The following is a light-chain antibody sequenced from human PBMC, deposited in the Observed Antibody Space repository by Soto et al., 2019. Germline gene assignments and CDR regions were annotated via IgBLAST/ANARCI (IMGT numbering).Light chain of an antibody. V-gene: IGKV3-20*01. Sequence: EIVMTQSPVTLSVSPGERATLSCRASQTISSNLAWYQQKPGQAPRLLIYGASTRATGIPDRFSGSGSGTDFTLTISRLDPEDFAVYYCRQYGRSLEFAVGGGTKVDIK. CDR1: QTISSN. CDR3: RQYGRSLEFA. CDR2: GAS. J-gene: IGKJ4*01.